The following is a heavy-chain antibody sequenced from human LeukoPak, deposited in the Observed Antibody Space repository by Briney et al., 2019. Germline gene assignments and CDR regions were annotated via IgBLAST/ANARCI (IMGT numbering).Heavy chain of an antibody. D-gene: IGHD3-9*01. CDR1: GGSISSGGYY. V-gene: IGHV4-30-2*01. J-gene: IGHJ4*02. CDR2: IYHSGST. CDR3: ARTFLTEHFDY. Sequence: SQTLSLTCTVSGGSISSGGYYWSWIRQPPGKGLEWIGYIYHSGSTYYNPSLKSRVTISVDTSKNQFSLRLSSVTAADTAVYYCARTFLTEHFDYWGQGTLVTVSS.